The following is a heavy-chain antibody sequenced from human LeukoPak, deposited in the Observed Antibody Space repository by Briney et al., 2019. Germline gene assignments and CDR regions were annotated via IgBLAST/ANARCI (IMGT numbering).Heavy chain of an antibody. J-gene: IGHJ4*02. CDR1: GFTFSHYG. CDR2: IWYDGSNK. Sequence: GGSLRLSCAASGFTFSHYGMHWVRQAPGKGLEWVAVIWYDGSNKYYADSVKGRFTISRDNSKNTLYLQMNSLRAEDTAVYYCARTRYYYDSSGYYPFDYWGQGTLVTVSS. V-gene: IGHV3-33*01. D-gene: IGHD3-22*01. CDR3: ARTRYYYDSSGYYPFDY.